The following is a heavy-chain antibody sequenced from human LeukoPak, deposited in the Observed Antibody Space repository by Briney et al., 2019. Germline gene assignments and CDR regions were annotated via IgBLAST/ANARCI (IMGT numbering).Heavy chain of an antibody. D-gene: IGHD5-24*01. CDR2: ISYDGSNK. CDR1: GFTFSSYA. CDR3: ARGLLEGPSVAFDY. Sequence: GGSLRLSCAASGFTFSSYAMHWVRQAPGKGLEWVAVISYDGSNKYYADSVKGRFTISRDNSKNTLYLQMNSVRAEDTAVYYCARGLLEGPSVAFDYWGQGTLVTVSS. J-gene: IGHJ4*02. V-gene: IGHV3-30*04.